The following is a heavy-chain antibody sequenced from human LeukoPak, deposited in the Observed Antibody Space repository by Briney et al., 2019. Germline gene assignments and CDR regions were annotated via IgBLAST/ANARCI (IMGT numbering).Heavy chain of an antibody. Sequence: PSETLSLTCTVSGSSISTSYWTWIRQPPGKGLEWIGYIYYTGSTTYNPSLKSRVTMAADTFKNQFSLRLTSVTAADTAVYYCSGSAAPSDAFDVWGQGTVVTVSS. J-gene: IGHJ3*01. CDR3: SGSAAPSDAFDV. CDR2: IYYTGST. V-gene: IGHV4-59*08. D-gene: IGHD1-26*01. CDR1: GSSISTSY.